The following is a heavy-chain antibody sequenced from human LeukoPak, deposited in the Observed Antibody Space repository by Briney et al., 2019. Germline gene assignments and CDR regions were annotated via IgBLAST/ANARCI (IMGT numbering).Heavy chain of an antibody. Sequence: GASVKVSCKTSGYTFTAHYIHWVRQAPGQGVEWMGWIDPIFGTANYAQKFQGRVTITADESTSTAHMELSSLRSEDTAVYYCAREMANTYHAFDIWGQGTMVTVSS. CDR2: IDPIFGTA. J-gene: IGHJ3*02. V-gene: IGHV1-69*13. CDR3: AREMANTYHAFDI. D-gene: IGHD5-24*01. CDR1: GYTFTAHY.